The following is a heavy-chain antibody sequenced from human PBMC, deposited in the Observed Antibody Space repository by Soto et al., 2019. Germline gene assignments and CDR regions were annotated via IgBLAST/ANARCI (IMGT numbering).Heavy chain of an antibody. CDR1: GFTFSEYG. J-gene: IGHJ4*02. V-gene: IGHV3-30*18. CDR3: VKGEMPYSNSRDWSW. D-gene: IGHD6-13*01. CDR2: LAYNGVNT. Sequence: QVQLVESGGGVVQPGRYLRLSCEASGFTFSEYGMHWVRQIPGKGLEWVAALAYNGVNTYYADSVKGRFNIFRDNPKTTVYGQGNSVRVEDTAVYVCVKGEMPYSNSRDWSWWGEGTQGTVST.